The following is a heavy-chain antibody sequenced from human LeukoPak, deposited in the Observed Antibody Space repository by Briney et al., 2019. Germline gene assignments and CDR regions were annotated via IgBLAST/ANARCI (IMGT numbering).Heavy chain of an antibody. CDR2: IYIGNTT. J-gene: IGHJ6*03. CDR3: ARDNPTGVGVSMDV. V-gene: IGHV3-53*01. Sequence: GGSLRLSCAASGFIVSSSYMTWVRQAPGKGLEWVSLIYIGNTTYYADSVKGRSTISRDNSKNTLYLQMNSLRAEDTALYYCARDNPTGVGVSMDVWGKGTMVTVSS. D-gene: IGHD1-1*01. CDR1: GFIVSSSY.